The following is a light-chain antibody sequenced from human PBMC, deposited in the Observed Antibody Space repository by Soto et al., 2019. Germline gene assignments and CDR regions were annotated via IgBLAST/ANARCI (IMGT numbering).Light chain of an antibody. CDR1: SSNIGNNY. J-gene: IGLJ1*01. Sequence: QSVLTQPPSASGTPGQRGTVSCSGSSSNIGNNYVFWYQHLPGTAPKLLIYRNDQRPSGVSDRFSGSKSGTSASLAISGLRSEDEADYYCAAWDDSLSGSYVFGTGTKVTVL. V-gene: IGLV1-47*01. CDR2: RND. CDR3: AAWDDSLSGSYV.